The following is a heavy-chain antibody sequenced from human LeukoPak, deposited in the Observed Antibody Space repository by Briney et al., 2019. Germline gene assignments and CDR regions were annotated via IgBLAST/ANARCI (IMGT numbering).Heavy chain of an antibody. CDR1: GGSFSGYY. CDR3: ARLGYFDWLSYHYYYYMDV. D-gene: IGHD3-9*01. V-gene: IGHV4-34*01. J-gene: IGHJ6*03. CDR2: INHSGST. Sequence: LSLTCXVYGGSFSGYYWSWIRQPPGKGLEWIGEINHSGSTNYNPSLKSRVTISVDTSKNQFSLKLSSVTAADTAVYYCARLGYFDWLSYHYYYYMDVWGKGTTVTISS.